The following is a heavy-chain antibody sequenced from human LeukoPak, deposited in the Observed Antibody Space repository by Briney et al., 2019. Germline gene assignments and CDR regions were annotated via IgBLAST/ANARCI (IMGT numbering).Heavy chain of an antibody. J-gene: IGHJ4*02. D-gene: IGHD3-10*01. CDR2: ITSTSSYI. V-gene: IGHV3-21*01. CDR1: GFTFSTFG. CDR3: ARAVSTYGLDS. Sequence: PGGSLRLSCAASGFTFSTFGMNWVPQAPGKGLECVSSITSTSSYIYYADSVKGRFTISRDDAKNSLYLQMNSLRAEDTAVYYCARAVSTYGLDSWGQGTLVTVSS.